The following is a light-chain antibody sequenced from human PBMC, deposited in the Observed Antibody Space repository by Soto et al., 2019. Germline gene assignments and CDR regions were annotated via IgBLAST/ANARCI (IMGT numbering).Light chain of an antibody. Sequence: QSVLTQPASVSGSPGQSITLSCTGTSSDVGGYNYVSWYQQHPGKAPKLMIYEVSNRPSGVSNRFSGSKSGNTASLTISGLQAEDEADYYCSSYTSSSTLYVFXTGTKVTVL. CDR1: SSDVGGYNY. J-gene: IGLJ1*01. V-gene: IGLV2-14*01. CDR3: SSYTSSSTLYV. CDR2: EVS.